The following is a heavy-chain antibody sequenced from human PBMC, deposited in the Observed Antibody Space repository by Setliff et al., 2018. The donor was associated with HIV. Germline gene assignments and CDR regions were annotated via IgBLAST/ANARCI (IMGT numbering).Heavy chain of an antibody. CDR2: ISGFNGNT. J-gene: IGHJ3*02. V-gene: IGHV1-18*01. D-gene: IGHD6-19*01. CDR3: ARVPYRSAWFSGGHDAFDI. CDR1: GYSFARDG. Sequence: ASVKVSCKASGYSFARDGLSWVRQAPGQGLEWMGWISGFNGNTKYAQSFQDRVAMTTETAASTAYMEMRSLRSDDTAVYFCARVPYRSAWFSGGHDAFDIWGQGTMVTVSS.